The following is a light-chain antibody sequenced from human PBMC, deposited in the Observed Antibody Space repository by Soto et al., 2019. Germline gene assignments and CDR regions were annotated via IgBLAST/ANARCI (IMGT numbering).Light chain of an antibody. CDR3: HQYNYWLAWT. CDR1: QSVSTN. J-gene: IGKJ1*01. Sequence: EIVMTQSPATLSVSPWERATLSCRASQSVSTNLAWYQQRPGQAPRLLIYRASTRAAGVPARFSGSGSGTEFTLTISGLQSEDFAVYYCHQYNYWLAWTFGQGTKVDIK. CDR2: RAS. V-gene: IGKV3-15*01.